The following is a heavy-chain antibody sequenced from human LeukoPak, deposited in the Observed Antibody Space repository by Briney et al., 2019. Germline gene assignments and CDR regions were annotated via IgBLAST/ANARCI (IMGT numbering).Heavy chain of an antibody. CDR3: ARGTQTIFGVIDY. D-gene: IGHD3-3*01. V-gene: IGHV1-2*02. J-gene: IGHJ4*02. Sequence: ASVKVSCKASGGTFSSYAISWVRQAPGQGLEWMGRIHPNNGGTIYARSFQGRVTMTSDTSISTAYLELNSLISDDTAMYFCARGTQTIFGVIDYWGQGTLVTVSS. CDR2: IHPNNGGT. CDR1: GGTFSSYA.